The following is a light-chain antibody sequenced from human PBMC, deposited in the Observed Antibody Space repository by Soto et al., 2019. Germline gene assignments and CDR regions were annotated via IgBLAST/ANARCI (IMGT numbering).Light chain of an antibody. CDR2: EVS. Sequence: QSVLTQPASVSGSPGQSITISCTGTSNDVGANNYVSWYQQYPGKAPKLMIYEVSDRPSGVSNRFSGSKSGNTASLTISGLQAEDEADYYCSSYTSSSSYVFGTGTKLTVL. J-gene: IGLJ1*01. CDR3: SSYTSSSSYV. V-gene: IGLV2-14*01. CDR1: SNDVGANNY.